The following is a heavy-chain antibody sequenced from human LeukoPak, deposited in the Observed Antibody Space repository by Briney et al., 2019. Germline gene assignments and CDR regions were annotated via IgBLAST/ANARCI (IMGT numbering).Heavy chain of an antibody. CDR3: ARSGLAALAGGIDY. CDR1: GGSFSGYY. Sequence: SETLSLTCAVYGGSFSGYYWSWIRQPPGKGLEWIGEINHSGSTNYNPSLKSRVTISVDTSKNQFSLKLSSVTAADTAVYYCARSGLAALAGGIDYWGQGTLVTVSS. D-gene: IGHD6-19*01. J-gene: IGHJ4*02. V-gene: IGHV4-34*01. CDR2: INHSGST.